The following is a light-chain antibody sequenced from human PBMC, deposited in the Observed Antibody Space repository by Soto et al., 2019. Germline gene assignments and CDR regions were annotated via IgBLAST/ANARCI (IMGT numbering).Light chain of an antibody. CDR2: DAS. CDR3: QQYNRYSLT. Sequence: DIQMTQSPSTLSASVGDRVTITCRASQSISSWLAWYQQKPGKAPKLLIYDASSLESGVPSRFSGSGSDTEFTLTINNLQPADFATYHCQQYNRYSLTFGGGTKVEIK. V-gene: IGKV1-5*01. J-gene: IGKJ4*01. CDR1: QSISSW.